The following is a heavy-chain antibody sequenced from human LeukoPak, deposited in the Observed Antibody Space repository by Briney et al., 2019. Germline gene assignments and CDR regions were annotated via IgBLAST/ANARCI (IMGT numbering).Heavy chain of an antibody. D-gene: IGHD1-26*01. CDR1: GFTFSSYA. CDR3: AKRSGVSYGYFDY. J-gene: IGHJ4*02. CDR2: IPGSGDST. Sequence: SGGSLRLSCAASGFTFSSYAMSWVRQAPGKGLEWVSAIPGSGDSTNYADSVKGRFTISRDNSKNTLHLQMNSLRAEDTAVYYCAKRSGVSYGYFDYWGQGTLVTVSS. V-gene: IGHV3-23*01.